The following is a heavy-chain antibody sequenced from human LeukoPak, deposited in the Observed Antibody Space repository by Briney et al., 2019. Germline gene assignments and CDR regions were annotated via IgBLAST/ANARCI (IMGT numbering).Heavy chain of an antibody. D-gene: IGHD2-2*02. V-gene: IGHV1-18*01. CDR3: ATEGCSSTSCYRRHDAFDI. J-gene: IGHJ3*02. Sequence: ASVKVSCKASGYTFTSYGISWVRQAPGQGLEWMGWISAYNGNTNYAQKLQGRVTITADTSTDTAYMELSSLRSEDTAVYYCATEGCSSTSCYRRHDAFDIWGQGTMVTVSS. CDR2: ISAYNGNT. CDR1: GYTFTSYG.